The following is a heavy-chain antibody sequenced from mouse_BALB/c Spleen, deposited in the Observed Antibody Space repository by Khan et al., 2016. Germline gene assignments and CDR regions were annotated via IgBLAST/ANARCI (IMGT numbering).Heavy chain of an antibody. D-gene: IGHD1-1*01. CDR1: GFTFSSYG. CDR3: ARGGLRWFDY. V-gene: IGHV5-6-3*01. J-gene: IGHJ2*01. Sequence: EVELVESGGGLVQPGGSLKLSCAASGFTFSSYGMSWVRQTPDKRLELVATINSNGGSTYYPDSVQGRFTISRDNAKNTLYLQMSSLKSEDTAMYYCARGGLRWFDYWGQGTTLTVSS. CDR2: INSNGGST.